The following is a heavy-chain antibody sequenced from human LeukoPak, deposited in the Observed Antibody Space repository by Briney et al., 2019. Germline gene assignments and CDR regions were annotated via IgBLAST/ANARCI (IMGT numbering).Heavy chain of an antibody. V-gene: IGHV3-48*04. CDR1: GFTFKLYW. J-gene: IGHJ4*02. D-gene: IGHD6-19*01. Sequence: GGSLRLSCAVSGFTFKLYWMNWVRQAPGKGLEWVSYIRSSDSTIFYADSVKGRLSISRDNAKNSLYLQMNSLRAEDTAIYYCARGGGSSAWSFDYWGQGTLVTVSS. CDR2: IRSSDSTI. CDR3: ARGGGSSAWSFDY.